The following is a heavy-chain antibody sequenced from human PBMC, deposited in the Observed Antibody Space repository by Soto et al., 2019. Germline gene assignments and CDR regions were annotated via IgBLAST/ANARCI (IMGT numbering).Heavy chain of an antibody. V-gene: IGHV3-30*18. J-gene: IGHJ4*02. CDR2: ISYDGSNK. CDR3: AKDPEDSSGWYPGYFDY. Sequence: QVQLVESGGGVVQPGRSLRLSCAASGFTFSSYGMHWVRQAPGKGLEWVAVISYDGSNKYYADSVKGRFTISRDNSKNTLYLQMNSLRAEDTAVYYCAKDPEDSSGWYPGYFDYWGQGTLVTVSS. CDR1: GFTFSSYG. D-gene: IGHD6-19*01.